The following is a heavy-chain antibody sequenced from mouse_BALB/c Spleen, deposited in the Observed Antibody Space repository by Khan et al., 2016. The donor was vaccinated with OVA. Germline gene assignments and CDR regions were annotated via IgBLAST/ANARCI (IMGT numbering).Heavy chain of an antibody. CDR1: GYTFTNSG. Sequence: QIQLVQSGPELKKPGETVKISCKASGYTFTNSGMNWVKQAPGKGLKWMGWINTNTGEPTYAEEFKGRFAFSLETSASTAYFQINNLKNEDTATYFGAISRWLLPAMDYWGQGTSVTVSS. CDR3: AISRWLLPAMDY. J-gene: IGHJ4*01. V-gene: IGHV9-3*02. D-gene: IGHD2-3*01. CDR2: INTNTGEP.